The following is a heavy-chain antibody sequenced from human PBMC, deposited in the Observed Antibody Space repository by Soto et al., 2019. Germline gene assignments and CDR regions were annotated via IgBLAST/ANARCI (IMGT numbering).Heavy chain of an antibody. Sequence: EVQVVESGGGLVQPGGSLRLSCAASGFTFSSYWMHWVRQAPGKGLVWVSRIDSDGSTTRYADSVKGRFTISRDNAKNTLYLQMNSLRADDTAVYYCARDAPRMLWDGMDVWGQGTTVTVSS. V-gene: IGHV3-74*01. J-gene: IGHJ6*02. CDR1: GFTFSSYW. CDR3: ARDAPRMLWDGMDV. D-gene: IGHD2-8*01. CDR2: IDSDGSTT.